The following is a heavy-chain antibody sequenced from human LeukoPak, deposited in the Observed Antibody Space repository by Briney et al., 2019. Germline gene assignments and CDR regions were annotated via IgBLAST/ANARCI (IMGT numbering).Heavy chain of an antibody. J-gene: IGHJ4*02. Sequence: SETLSLTCTVSGGSISSGTYHWGWIRQPPGKGLEWIGSMYYSGNTYYNPSLKSRITISVDTSKNQFSLKLNSVTAADTAVYYCARQGDDYGGTWGFDYWGQGTLVTVSS. V-gene: IGHV4-39*01. CDR1: GGSISSGTYH. CDR2: MYYSGNT. CDR3: ARQGDDYGGTWGFDY. D-gene: IGHD4-23*01.